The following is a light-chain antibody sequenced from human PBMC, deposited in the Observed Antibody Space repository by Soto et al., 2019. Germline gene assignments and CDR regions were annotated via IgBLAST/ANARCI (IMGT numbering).Light chain of an antibody. Sequence: DIVMTQSPLSLPVTPGEPASISCRSSQSLLHSDEYNYLDWYLQKPGQSPQLLIYLGSNRASGVPDRFSGSGSGTDFTLKISRVEAEDVGDFYCMQALQTPPWTFGQGTKVEIK. V-gene: IGKV2-28*01. J-gene: IGKJ1*01. CDR1: QSLLHSDEYNY. CDR2: LGS. CDR3: MQALQTPPWT.